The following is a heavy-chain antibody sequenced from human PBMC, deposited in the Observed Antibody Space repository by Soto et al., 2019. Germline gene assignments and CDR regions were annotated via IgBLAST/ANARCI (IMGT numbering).Heavy chain of an antibody. CDR1: GFTFSSYA. CDR3: AKPPITIFGVAQYYFDY. Sequence: GGSLRLSCAASGFTFSSYAMSWVRQAPGKGLEWVSAISGSGGSTYYADSVEGRFTISRDNSKNTLYLQMNSLRAEDTAVYYCAKPPITIFGVAQYYFDYWGQGTLVTVSS. CDR2: ISGSGGST. J-gene: IGHJ4*02. D-gene: IGHD3-3*01. V-gene: IGHV3-23*01.